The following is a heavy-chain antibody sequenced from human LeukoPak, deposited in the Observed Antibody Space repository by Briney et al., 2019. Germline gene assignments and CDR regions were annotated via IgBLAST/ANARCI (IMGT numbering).Heavy chain of an antibody. Sequence: PGGSLRLSCAASGFTFSSYGMHWVRQAPGKGLEWVAFIRYDGSNKYYADSVKGRFTISRDNSKNTLYLQMNSLRAEDTAVYYCARGLGYCSGGSCRHPFDYWGQGTLVTVSS. D-gene: IGHD2-15*01. CDR2: IRYDGSNK. CDR3: ARGLGYCSGGSCRHPFDY. J-gene: IGHJ4*02. CDR1: GFTFSSYG. V-gene: IGHV3-30*02.